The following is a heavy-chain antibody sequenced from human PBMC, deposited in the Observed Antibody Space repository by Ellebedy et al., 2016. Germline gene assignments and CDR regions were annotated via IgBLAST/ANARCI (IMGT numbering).Heavy chain of an antibody. Sequence: GGSLRLSCAASGFTFSNYGMDWVRQAPGKGLEWVSYISTTSSTIFYADSVRGRFTISRDNAKTSLYLEMNSLRAEDTAVYYCARESAYSRSSAWIYWGQGTLVTVSS. J-gene: IGHJ4*02. D-gene: IGHD6-6*01. V-gene: IGHV3-48*01. CDR3: ARESAYSRSSAWIY. CDR1: GFTFSNYG. CDR2: ISTTSSTI.